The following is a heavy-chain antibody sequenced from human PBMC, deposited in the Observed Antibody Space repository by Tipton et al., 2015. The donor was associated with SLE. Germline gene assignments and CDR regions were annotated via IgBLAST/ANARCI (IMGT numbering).Heavy chain of an antibody. CDR3: ARRGGWTTFFDY. V-gene: IGHV4-31*03. D-gene: IGHD6-19*01. CDR1: GGSISSGGYY. CDR2: IYYSGST. J-gene: IGHJ4*02. Sequence: TLSLTCTVSGGSISSGGYYWSWIRQHPGKGLEWIGYIYYSGSTYYNPSLKSRVTISVDTSKNQFSLKLSSVTAADTAVYYCARRGGWTTFFDYWGQGTLVTVSS.